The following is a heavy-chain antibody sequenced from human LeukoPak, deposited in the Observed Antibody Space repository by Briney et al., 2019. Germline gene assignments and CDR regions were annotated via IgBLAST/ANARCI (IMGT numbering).Heavy chain of an antibody. V-gene: IGHV3-21*01. D-gene: IGHD1-26*01. Sequence: GGSLRLSCAASGFTFSSYSMNWVRQAPGKGLEWVSSISSSSSYIYYADSVKGRFTISRDNAKNSLYLQMNSLRAEDTAVYYCARHWLRGATKPGYMDVWGRGTTVTVSS. CDR2: ISSSSSYI. CDR1: GFTFSSYS. J-gene: IGHJ6*03. CDR3: ARHWLRGATKPGYMDV.